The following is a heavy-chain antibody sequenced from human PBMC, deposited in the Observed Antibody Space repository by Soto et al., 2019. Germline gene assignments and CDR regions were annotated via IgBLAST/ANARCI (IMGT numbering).Heavy chain of an antibody. CDR2: ISGSGGST. CDR1: GFTFSTYA. J-gene: IGHJ4*02. Sequence: EVQLLESGGVLVQPGGSLRLSCAASGFTFSTYAMSWVRQAPGKGLEWVSAISGSGGSTYYADSVKGRFTISRDNSKNTLYMQMNSLRAEDTAVYYCAKDTSYYYGSGSAHFDYWGQGTLVTVSS. V-gene: IGHV3-23*01. D-gene: IGHD3-10*01. CDR3: AKDTSYYYGSGSAHFDY.